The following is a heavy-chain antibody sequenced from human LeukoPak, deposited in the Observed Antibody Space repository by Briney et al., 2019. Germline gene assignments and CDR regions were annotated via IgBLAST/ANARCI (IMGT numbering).Heavy chain of an antibody. Sequence: GGSLRLSCASSGFTLSSYSMNSGRHAPGTGLEGVSSISSSSSYIYYADSVKGRFTISRDNAKNSLYLQMNSLRAEDTAVYYCARGPSEYYVDYWGQGTVVTVSS. CDR3: ARGPSEYYVDY. V-gene: IGHV3-21*01. J-gene: IGHJ4*02. CDR2: ISSSSSYI. CDR1: GFTLSSYS. D-gene: IGHD3-10*01.